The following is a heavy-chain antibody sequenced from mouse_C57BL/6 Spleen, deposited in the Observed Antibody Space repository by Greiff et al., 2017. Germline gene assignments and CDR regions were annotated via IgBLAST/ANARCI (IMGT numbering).Heavy chain of an antibody. Sequence: VQLQQPGAELVRPGSSVKLSCKASGYTFTSYWMHWVKQRPIQGLEWIGNIDPSDSETHYNQKFKDKATLTVDKSSSTAYMQLSSLTSEDSAVYYCARKGDYGSSSFDYWGQGTTLTVSS. CDR2: IDPSDSET. V-gene: IGHV1-52*01. D-gene: IGHD1-1*01. J-gene: IGHJ2*01. CDR3: ARKGDYGSSSFDY. CDR1: GYTFTSYW.